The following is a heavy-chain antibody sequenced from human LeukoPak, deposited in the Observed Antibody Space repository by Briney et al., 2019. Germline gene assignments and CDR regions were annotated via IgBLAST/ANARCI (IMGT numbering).Heavy chain of an antibody. D-gene: IGHD2-2*01. V-gene: IGHV3-7*01. J-gene: IGHJ5*02. Sequence: PGGSLRLSCVASGFTFNDYWMAWVRQAPGKGLEWVANIKKDGTDKYYLDSVKGRFTISRDNAKNSLYLQMNSLRAEDTAVYFCASQYCSSPSCSPNWFDPWGQGTQVTVSS. CDR3: ASQYCSSPSCSPNWFDP. CDR2: IKKDGTDK. CDR1: GFTFNDYW.